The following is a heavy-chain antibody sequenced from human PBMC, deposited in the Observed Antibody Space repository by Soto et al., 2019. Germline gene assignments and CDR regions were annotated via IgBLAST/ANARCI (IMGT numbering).Heavy chain of an antibody. D-gene: IGHD1-1*01. J-gene: IGHJ5*02. CDR1: GFTFTSYW. Sequence: EVQLMESGGGVVQPGGSLRLSCAASGFTFTSYWMQWVRQAPGKGLVWFSRINSDGSSTVYVDSVKGRFTISRDNAKNTRYLQMNSLRAEDTAVYYCKSSITGYSDADTWGQGTLVTVSS. V-gene: IGHV3-74*01. CDR2: INSDGSST. CDR3: KSSITGYSDADT.